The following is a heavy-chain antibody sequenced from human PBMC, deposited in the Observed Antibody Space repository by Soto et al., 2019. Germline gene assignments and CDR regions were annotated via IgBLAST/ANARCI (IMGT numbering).Heavy chain of an antibody. J-gene: IGHJ4*02. D-gene: IGHD3-10*01. CDR2: INHSGST. CDR1: GGSFSGYY. V-gene: IGHV4-34*01. Sequence: QVQLQQWGAGLLKPSETLSLTCAVYGGSFSGYYWSWIRQPPGKGLEWIGEINHSGSTNYNPSLKSRVTISVATSKNQFSLKPSSVTAADTAVYYCARRLYGSGSYYNYWGRGTLVTVSS. CDR3: ARRLYGSGSYYNY.